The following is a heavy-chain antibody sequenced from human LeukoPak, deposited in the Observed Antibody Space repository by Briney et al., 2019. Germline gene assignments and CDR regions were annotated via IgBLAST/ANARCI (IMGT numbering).Heavy chain of an antibody. V-gene: IGHV4-39*07. J-gene: IGHJ4*02. CDR3: ARKVAGYFDYVWGSYRPDYFDY. D-gene: IGHD3-16*02. Sequence: PSETLSLTCTVSGGSISSGGYYWGWIRQPPGKGLEWIGSIYYSGSTYYNPSLKSRVTISVDTSKNQFSLKLSSVTAADTAVYYCARKVAGYFDYVWGSYRPDYFDYWGQGTLVTVSS. CDR2: IYYSGST. CDR1: GGSISSGGYY.